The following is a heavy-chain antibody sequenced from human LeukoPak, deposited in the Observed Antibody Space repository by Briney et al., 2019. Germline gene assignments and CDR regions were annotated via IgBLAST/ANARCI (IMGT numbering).Heavy chain of an antibody. Sequence: SETLSLTCTVSGVSISSYYWSWIRQPSGKGLEWVGYIYYSGSTNYNPSLKSRVTISVDTSKNQFSLKLSSVTAADTAVYYCARSRGSGSYWANWFDPWGQGTLVTVSS. J-gene: IGHJ5*02. V-gene: IGHV4-59*01. CDR2: IYYSGST. CDR3: ARSRGSGSYWANWFDP. CDR1: GVSISSYY. D-gene: IGHD3-10*01.